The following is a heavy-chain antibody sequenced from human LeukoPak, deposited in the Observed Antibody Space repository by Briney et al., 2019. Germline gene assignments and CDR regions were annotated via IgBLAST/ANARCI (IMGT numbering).Heavy chain of an antibody. D-gene: IGHD6-19*01. CDR1: GYTFTGYY. J-gene: IGHJ4*02. CDR3: ARVEQWLVLGPFDY. V-gene: IGHV1-2*02. Sequence: ASVKVSCKASGYTFTGYYMHWVRQAPGQGLEGMGWINPNSGGTNYAQKFQGRVTMTRDTSISTAYMELSRLRSDDTAVYYCARVEQWLVLGPFDYWGQGTLVTVSS. CDR2: INPNSGGT.